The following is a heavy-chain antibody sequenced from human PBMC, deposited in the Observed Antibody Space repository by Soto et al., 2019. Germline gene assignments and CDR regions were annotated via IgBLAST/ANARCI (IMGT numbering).Heavy chain of an antibody. CDR3: ARVPCGGDCYYWYFDL. Sequence: QVQLQESGPGLVKPSQTLSLTCTVSGGSISSGGYYWSWIRQHPGKGLEWIGYIYYSGSTYYNPSLKRRVTITVDTSKNQFSLKLSSVTAADTAVYYCARVPCGGDCYYWYFDLWGRGTLVTVSS. CDR2: IYYSGST. CDR1: GGSISSGGYY. V-gene: IGHV4-31*03. D-gene: IGHD2-21*02. J-gene: IGHJ2*01.